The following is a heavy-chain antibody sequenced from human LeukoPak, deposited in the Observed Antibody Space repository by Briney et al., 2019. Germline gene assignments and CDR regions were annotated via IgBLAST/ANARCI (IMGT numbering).Heavy chain of an antibody. CDR3: TTEEADSYGPFDY. D-gene: IGHD5-18*01. CDR1: GFTFSNAW. J-gene: IGHJ4*02. Sequence: GESLRLSCAASGFTFSNAWMSWVRQAPGKGLEWVGRIKSKTDGGTTDYAAPVKGRFTISRDDSKNTLYLQMNSLKTEDTAVYYCTTEEADSYGPFDYWGQGTLVTVSS. CDR2: IKSKTDGGTT. V-gene: IGHV3-15*01.